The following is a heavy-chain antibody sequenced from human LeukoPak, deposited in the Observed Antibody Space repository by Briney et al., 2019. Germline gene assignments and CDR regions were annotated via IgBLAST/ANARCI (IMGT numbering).Heavy chain of an antibody. J-gene: IGHJ4*02. D-gene: IGHD6-19*01. V-gene: IGHV1-8*03. CDR2: MNPNSGNT. CDR3: ARRRMYSSGWYGD. Sequence: GASVKVSCKASGYTFTSYDINWVRQATGQGLEWMGWMNPNSGNTGYAQKFQGRVTITRNTSISTAYMELSSLRSEDTAVYYCARRRMYSSGWYGDWGQGTLVTVSS. CDR1: GYTFTSYD.